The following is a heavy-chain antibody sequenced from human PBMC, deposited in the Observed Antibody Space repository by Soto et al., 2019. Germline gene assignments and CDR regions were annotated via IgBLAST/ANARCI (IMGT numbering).Heavy chain of an antibody. Sequence: QVQLVESGGGVVQPGRSLRLTCAASGFTFSSYGMHWVRQAPGKGLEWVAFISYDGSNTYYADSVKGRFTISRDNSKNTLHLQMNSLRVEDTAVYYCAKALGELAPERFEYWGQGTLVTVSS. D-gene: IGHD3-16*01. CDR2: ISYDGSNT. CDR3: AKALGELAPERFEY. V-gene: IGHV3-30*18. J-gene: IGHJ4*02. CDR1: GFTFSSYG.